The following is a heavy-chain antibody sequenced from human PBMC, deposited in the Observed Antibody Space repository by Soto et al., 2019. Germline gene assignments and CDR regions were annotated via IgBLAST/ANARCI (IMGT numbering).Heavy chain of an antibody. J-gene: IGHJ6*02. D-gene: IGHD2-2*01. Sequence: QVQLVESGGGVVQPGRSLRLSCAASGFTFSSYGMHWVRQAPGKGLEWVAVISYDGSNKYYADSVKGRFTISRDNSKNTLYLQMNSLRAEDTAVYYCAKDLLVVVPAAILGYYYYGMDVWGQGTTVTVSS. CDR1: GFTFSSYG. V-gene: IGHV3-30*18. CDR2: ISYDGSNK. CDR3: AKDLLVVVPAAILGYYYYGMDV.